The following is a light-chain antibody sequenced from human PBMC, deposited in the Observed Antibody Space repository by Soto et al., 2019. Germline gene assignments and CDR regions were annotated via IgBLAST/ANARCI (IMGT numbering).Light chain of an antibody. V-gene: IGKV3-20*01. CDR2: DAS. CDR3: QQYGNSFT. CDR1: QSVSSSS. J-gene: IGKJ3*01. Sequence: EIVLAQSPGTLSLSPGERATLSCRASQSVSSSSLARYRQKPGQAPRLLIYDASSRATGIPDRFTASGSGTDFTLTISRLEPEDFAMYYCQQYGNSFTFGPGTRVKIK.